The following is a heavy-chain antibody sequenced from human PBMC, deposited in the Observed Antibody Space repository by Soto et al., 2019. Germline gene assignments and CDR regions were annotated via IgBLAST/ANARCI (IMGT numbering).Heavy chain of an antibody. CDR2: IYWDDDE. D-gene: IGHD4-17*01. CDR1: GFSLNTGGVG. V-gene: IGHV2-5*02. J-gene: IGHJ6*02. CDR3: VRNGRDYGGEYYYGMDA. Sequence: ITLKESGPTLVKPTQTLTLTCTFSGFSLNTGGVGVGWVRQPRGKAMEWLALIYWDDDERYRPSLRSRLNITNDNINKKVVLTMTNMDPEDTATYYCVRNGRDYGGEYYYGMDAWGQGTTVTVSS.